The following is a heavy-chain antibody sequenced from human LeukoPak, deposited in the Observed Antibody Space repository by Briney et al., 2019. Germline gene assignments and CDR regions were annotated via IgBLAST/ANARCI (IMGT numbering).Heavy chain of an antibody. CDR1: GFTFSSYG. J-gene: IGHJ4*02. V-gene: IGHV3-30*18. CDR2: ISYDGSNK. CDR3: AKAGVISLGYYFDY. D-gene: IGHD3-10*01. Sequence: GGSLRLSCAASGFTFSSYGMHWVRQAPGKGLEWVAVISYDGSNKYYADSVKGRFTISRDNSKNTLYLQMNSLRAEDTAVYYCAKAGVISLGYYFDYWGQGTLVTVSS.